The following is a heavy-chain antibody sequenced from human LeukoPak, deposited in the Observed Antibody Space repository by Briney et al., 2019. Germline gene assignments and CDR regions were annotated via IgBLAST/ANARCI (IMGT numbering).Heavy chain of an antibody. CDR2: ISGDGSTT. D-gene: IGHD3-22*01. Sequence: GGSLRLSCAASGFTFSSYWMHLLRQAPGKGLVWVALISGDGSTTIYADSVKGRFTISRDNVKNPLFLQMNSLRAADTAVYYCAKRSKGGDSTGYYYYFNLWGRGTLVTVSS. CDR1: GFTFSSYW. J-gene: IGHJ2*01. V-gene: IGHV3-74*01. CDR3: AKRSKGGDSTGYYYYFNL.